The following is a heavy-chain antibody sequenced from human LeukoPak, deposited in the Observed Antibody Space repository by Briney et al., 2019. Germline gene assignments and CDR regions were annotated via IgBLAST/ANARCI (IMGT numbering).Heavy chain of an antibody. D-gene: IGHD5-24*01. CDR1: GFTFSSYS. J-gene: IGHJ4*02. Sequence: GGSLRLSCAASGFTFSSYSMNWVRQAPGKGLEWVSSISSSSSYIYYADSVKGRFTISRDNAKNSLYLQMNSLRAEDTAVYYCARDDGSDGYKVKGGFDYWGQGTLVTVSS. V-gene: IGHV3-21*01. CDR3: ARDDGSDGYKVKGGFDY. CDR2: ISSSSSYI.